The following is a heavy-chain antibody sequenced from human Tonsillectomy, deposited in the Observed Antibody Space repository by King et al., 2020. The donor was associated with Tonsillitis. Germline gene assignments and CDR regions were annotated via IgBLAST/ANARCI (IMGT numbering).Heavy chain of an antibody. J-gene: IGHJ3*02. CDR2: IWYYGSNK. D-gene: IGHD3-9*01. V-gene: IGHV3-33*08. CDR3: ARAYYDILTIDAFDI. CDR1: GFTFSSYG. Sequence: VQLVESGGGVVQPGRSLRLSCAASGFTFSSYGMHWVRQAPGKGLEWVAVIWYYGSNKYYDASVKGRFTISRDNSKNTLYLQMNSLRAEDTAVYYCARAYYDILTIDAFDIWGQGTMVTVSS.